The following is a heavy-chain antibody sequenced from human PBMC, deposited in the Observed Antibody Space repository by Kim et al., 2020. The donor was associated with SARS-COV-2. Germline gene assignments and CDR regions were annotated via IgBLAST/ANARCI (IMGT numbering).Heavy chain of an antibody. V-gene: IGHV4-59*09. J-gene: IGHJ3*02. Sequence: KSRVTISVDTSKNQFSLKLSSVTAADTAVYYCARGYYYDSSGYYYGAFDIWGQGTMVTVSS. D-gene: IGHD3-22*01. CDR3: ARGYYYDSSGYYYGAFDI.